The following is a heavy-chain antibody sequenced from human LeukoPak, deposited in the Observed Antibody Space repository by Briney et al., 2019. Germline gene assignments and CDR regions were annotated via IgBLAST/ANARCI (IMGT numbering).Heavy chain of an antibody. CDR1: GFTFHDFA. CDR3: VKDDGWLS. CDR2: ISLNSGYI. D-gene: IGHD2/OR15-2a*01. Sequence: HPGRSLRLSCTASGFTFHDFAMHWVRQAPGKGLDWVPGISLNSGYIGYADSVKGRFIVSRDNAKNSLYLHMNNLRTEDTAFYYCVKDDGWLSWGRGTMVTVSS. J-gene: IGHJ3*01. V-gene: IGHV3-9*01.